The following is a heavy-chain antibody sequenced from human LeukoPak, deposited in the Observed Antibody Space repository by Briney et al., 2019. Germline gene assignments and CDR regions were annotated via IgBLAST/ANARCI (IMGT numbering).Heavy chain of an antibody. CDR2: INHGGST. CDR1: GGSFSGYY. D-gene: IGHD6-13*01. J-gene: IGHJ5*02. Sequence: SETLSLTCAVYGGSFSGYYWSWIRKPPGKGLEWIGEINHGGSTNYNPSLKSRVTISVDTSKNQFSLKLSSVTAADTAVYYCAWAAAGFDPWGQGTLVTVSS. CDR3: AWAAAGFDP. V-gene: IGHV4-34*01.